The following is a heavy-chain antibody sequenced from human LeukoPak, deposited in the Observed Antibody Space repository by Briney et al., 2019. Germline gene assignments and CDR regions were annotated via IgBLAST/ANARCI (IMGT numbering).Heavy chain of an antibody. D-gene: IGHD4-23*01. CDR3: ARRDDYGGLDF. CDR2: IYHSGST. J-gene: IGHJ4*02. Sequence: SETLSLTCTVSGYSISSGYYWGWIRQPPGKGLEWIGSIYHSGSTYYNPSLKSRVTISVDTSKNQFSLNLSSVTAADTAVYYCARRDDYGGLDFWGQGTLVTVSS. V-gene: IGHV4-38-2*02. CDR1: GYSISSGYY.